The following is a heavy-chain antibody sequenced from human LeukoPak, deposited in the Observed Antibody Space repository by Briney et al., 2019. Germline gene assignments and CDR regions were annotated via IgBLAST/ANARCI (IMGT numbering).Heavy chain of an antibody. V-gene: IGHV4-4*07. CDR1: GGSISSYY. J-gene: IGHJ3*02. D-gene: IGHD4-17*01. Sequence: SETLSLTCTVSGGSISSYYWSWIRRPAGKGLEWIGRIYTSGSTNYNPSLKSRVTMSVDTSKNQFSLKLSSVTAADTAVYYCAILGGGYGDYSLSYAFDIWGQGTMVTVSS. CDR2: IYTSGST. CDR3: AILGGGYGDYSLSYAFDI.